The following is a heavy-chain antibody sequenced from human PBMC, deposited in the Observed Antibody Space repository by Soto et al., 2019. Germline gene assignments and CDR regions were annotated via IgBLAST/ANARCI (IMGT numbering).Heavy chain of an antibody. V-gene: IGHV4-31*03. D-gene: IGHD3-10*01. CDR2: IYYSGST. J-gene: IGHJ6*03. Sequence: SETLSLTCTVSGGSISSGGYYWSWIRQHPGKGLEWIGYIYYSGSTYYNPSLKSRVTISVDTSKNQFSLKLSSVTAADTAVYYCARVGVLDPSYYYYYYMDVWGKGTTVTVSS. CDR3: ARVGVLDPSYYYYYYMDV. CDR1: GGSISSGGYY.